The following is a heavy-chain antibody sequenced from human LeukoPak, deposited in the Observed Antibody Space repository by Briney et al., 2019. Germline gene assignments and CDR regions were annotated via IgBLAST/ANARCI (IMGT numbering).Heavy chain of an antibody. CDR1: GGSISSYY. Sequence: PSETLSHTCTVSGGSISSYYWSWIRQPPGKGLEWIGEINHSGSTNYNPSLKSRVTISVDTSKNQFSLKLSSVTAADTAVYYCARGTRGSGTNWFDPWGQGTLVTVSS. CDR3: ARGTRGSGTNWFDP. V-gene: IGHV4-34*01. CDR2: INHSGST. J-gene: IGHJ5*02. D-gene: IGHD2-15*01.